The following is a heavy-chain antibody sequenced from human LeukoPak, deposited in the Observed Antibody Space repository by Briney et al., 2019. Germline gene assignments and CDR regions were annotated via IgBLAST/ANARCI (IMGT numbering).Heavy chain of an antibody. CDR2: IWYDGSNK. D-gene: IGHD6-13*01. Sequence: GGSLRLSCAASGFTFSSYGMHWVRQAPGKGLECVAVIWYDGSNKYYADSVKGRFTISRDNSKNTLYLQMNSLRAEDTAVYYCAKTPIAAAGTATFDYWGQGTLVTVSS. CDR3: AKTPIAAAGTATFDY. V-gene: IGHV3-33*06. CDR1: GFTFSSYG. J-gene: IGHJ4*02.